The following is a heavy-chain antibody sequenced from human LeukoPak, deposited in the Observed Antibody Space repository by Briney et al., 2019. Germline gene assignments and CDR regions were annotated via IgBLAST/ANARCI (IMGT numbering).Heavy chain of an antibody. J-gene: IGHJ3*02. CDR2: IRYDGSNK. D-gene: IGHD3-22*01. Sequence: PGGSLRLSCTVSGFTVSSNSMSWVRQAPGKGLEWVAFIRYDGSNKYYADSVKGRFTISRDNSKNTLYLQMNSLRAEDTAVYYCAKFPNYYDSSDDAFDIWGQGTMVTVSS. CDR1: GFTVSSNS. CDR3: AKFPNYYDSSDDAFDI. V-gene: IGHV3-30*02.